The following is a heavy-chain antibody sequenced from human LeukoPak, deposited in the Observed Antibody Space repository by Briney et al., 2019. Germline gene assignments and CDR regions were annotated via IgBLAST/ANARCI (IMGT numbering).Heavy chain of an antibody. CDR1: GYTFTSYD. V-gene: IGHV1-8*01. J-gene: IGHJ5*02. Sequence: GASVKVSCKASGYTFTSYDINWVRQATGQGLEWMGWMNPNSGNTGYVQKFQGRVTMTRNTSISTAYMELSSLRSEDTAVYYCAGGEYYDILTGYYSSVGFDPWGQGTLVTVSS. D-gene: IGHD3-9*01. CDR3: AGGEYYDILTGYYSSVGFDP. CDR2: MNPNSGNT.